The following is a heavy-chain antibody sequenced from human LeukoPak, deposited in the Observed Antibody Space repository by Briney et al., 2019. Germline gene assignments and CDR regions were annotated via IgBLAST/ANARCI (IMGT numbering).Heavy chain of an antibody. CDR1: GGSFSGYY. V-gene: IGHV4-34*01. CDR2: IKHSGST. CDR3: ARNLVVVPAAISYSYYYGMDV. Sequence: SETLSLTCAVYGGSFSGYYWSWIRQPPGKGLEWIGEIKHSGSTNYNPSLKSRVTISVDTSKNQFSLKLSPVTAADTAVYYCARNLVVVPAAISYSYYYGMDVWRQRTTVTVSS. J-gene: IGHJ6*02. D-gene: IGHD2-2*01.